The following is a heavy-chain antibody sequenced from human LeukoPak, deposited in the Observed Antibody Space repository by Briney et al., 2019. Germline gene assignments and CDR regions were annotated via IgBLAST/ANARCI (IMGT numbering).Heavy chain of an antibody. Sequence: GGSLRLSCVASGFTFSSYWMHWVRQDPRKGLVWVSRINGDGRNINYADSVRGRFTISRDNAKNSLYLQMNSLRAEDTAVYYCARDMGYYVSSAVPWYFDLWGRGTLVTVSS. J-gene: IGHJ2*01. CDR2: INGDGRNI. D-gene: IGHD3-22*01. CDR1: GFTFSSYW. V-gene: IGHV3-74*01. CDR3: ARDMGYYVSSAVPWYFDL.